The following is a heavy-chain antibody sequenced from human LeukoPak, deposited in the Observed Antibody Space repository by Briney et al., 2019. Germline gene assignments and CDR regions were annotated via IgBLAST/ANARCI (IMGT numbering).Heavy chain of an antibody. CDR1: GGSISSSSYY. CDR3: ARRLPLAYDSSGYSFDY. J-gene: IGHJ4*02. CDR2: IYYSGST. Sequence: PSETLSLTCTVSGGSISSSSYYWGWIRQPPGKGLEWIGSIYYSGSTYYNPSLKSRVTISVDTSKNQFSLKLSSVTAADTAVYYCARRLPLAYDSSGYSFDYWGQGTLVTVSS. V-gene: IGHV4-39*01. D-gene: IGHD3-22*01.